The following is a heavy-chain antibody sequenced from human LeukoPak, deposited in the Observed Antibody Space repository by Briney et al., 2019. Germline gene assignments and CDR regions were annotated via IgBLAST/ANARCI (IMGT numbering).Heavy chain of an antibody. D-gene: IGHD1-26*01. Sequence: GGSLRLSRAASGFTFSTYEMNWVRQAPGKGLEWVSYISSSGSTIYYADSVRGRFTISRDNAKNSLYLQMNSLRAEDTAVYYCAREWLVGATHWFDPWGQGTLVTVSS. J-gene: IGHJ5*02. CDR1: GFTFSTYE. V-gene: IGHV3-48*03. CDR2: ISSSGSTI. CDR3: AREWLVGATHWFDP.